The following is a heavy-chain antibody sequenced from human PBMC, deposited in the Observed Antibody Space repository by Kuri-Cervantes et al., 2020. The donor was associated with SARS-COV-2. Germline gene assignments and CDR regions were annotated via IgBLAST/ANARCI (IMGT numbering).Heavy chain of an antibody. D-gene: IGHD3-3*01. V-gene: IGHV4-59*01. CDR3: AREGGNLEP. CDR2: NYYNGTI. CDR1: DGSISTYF. Sequence: GSLRLSCTVSDGSISTYFWSWIRQPPGQGLEWIGYNYYNGTINCNPSLRSRVTMSVDTSKNQFSLNLSSVTAADTAVYYCAREGGNLEPWGQGTLVTVSS. J-gene: IGHJ5*02.